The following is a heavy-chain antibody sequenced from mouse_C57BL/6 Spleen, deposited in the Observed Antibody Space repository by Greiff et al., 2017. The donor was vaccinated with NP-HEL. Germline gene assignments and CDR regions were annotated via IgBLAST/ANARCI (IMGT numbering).Heavy chain of an antibody. CDR3: ARKGLRYFDY. Sequence: VQLQQSGPELVKPGASVKISCKASGYTFTDYYMNWVKQSHGKSLEWIGDINPNNGGTSYNQKFKGKATLTVDKSSSTAYMELRSLTSEDSAVYYCARKGLRYFDYWGQGTTLTVSS. CDR2: INPNNGGT. J-gene: IGHJ2*01. CDR1: GYTFTDYY. D-gene: IGHD1-1*01. V-gene: IGHV1-26*01.